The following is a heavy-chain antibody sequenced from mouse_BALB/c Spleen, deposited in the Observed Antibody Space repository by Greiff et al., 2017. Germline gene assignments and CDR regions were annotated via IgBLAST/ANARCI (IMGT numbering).Heavy chain of an antibody. J-gene: IGHJ2*01. CDR2: IWAGGST. Sequence: VKVVESGPGLVAPSQSLSITCTVSGFSLTSYGVHWVRQPPGKGLEWLGVIWAGGSTNYNSALMSRLSISKDNSKSQVFLKMNSLQTDDTAMYYCARDGGNPFDYWGQGTTLTVSS. D-gene: IGHD2-1*01. V-gene: IGHV2-9*02. CDR1: GFSLTSYG. CDR3: ARDGGNPFDY.